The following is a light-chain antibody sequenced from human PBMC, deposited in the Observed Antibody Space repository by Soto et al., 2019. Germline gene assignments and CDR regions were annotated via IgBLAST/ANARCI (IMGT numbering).Light chain of an antibody. J-gene: IGLJ1*01. V-gene: IGLV2-14*03. CDR2: EVS. Sequence: QSVLSHRASLSGSPGQSITISCTGTSSDVGGYNYVSWYQQHPGKGPKLMIYEVSNRPSGVSNRFSGSKSGNTATLTISGLQAEDEADYYCSSYTSTTTRVFGTGTKVTVL. CDR3: SSYTSTTTRV. CDR1: SSDVGGYNY.